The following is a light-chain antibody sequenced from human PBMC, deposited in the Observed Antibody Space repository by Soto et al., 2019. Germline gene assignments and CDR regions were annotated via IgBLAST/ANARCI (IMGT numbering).Light chain of an antibody. Sequence: EIVLTQSPGTLSLSPGEGATLSCRASQSLSSSYLAWYQQKPGQAPRLLIYGASSRATGIPDRFSGSGSGTDFTLTISRLEPEDFAVYYCQQYGSSPPYTFGRGTKLEIK. CDR2: GAS. CDR1: QSLSSSY. CDR3: QQYGSSPPYT. V-gene: IGKV3-20*01. J-gene: IGKJ2*01.